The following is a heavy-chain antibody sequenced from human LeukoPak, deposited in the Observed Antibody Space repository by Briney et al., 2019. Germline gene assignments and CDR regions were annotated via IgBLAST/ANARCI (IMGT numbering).Heavy chain of an antibody. CDR3: ARLDFWSGYYEDY. Sequence: ASVKVSCKASGYTFTGYYMHWVRQAPGQGLEWMGWINPNGGGTNYAQKFQGRVTMTRDTSISTAYMELSRLRSDDTAVYYCARLDFWSGYYEDYWGQGTLVTVSS. J-gene: IGHJ4*02. CDR2: INPNGGGT. V-gene: IGHV1-2*02. D-gene: IGHD3-3*01. CDR1: GYTFTGYY.